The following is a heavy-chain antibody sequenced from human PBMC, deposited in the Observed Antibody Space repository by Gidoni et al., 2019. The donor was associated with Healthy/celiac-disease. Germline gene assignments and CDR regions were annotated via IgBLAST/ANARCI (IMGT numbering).Heavy chain of an antibody. CDR1: GFTFSSYA. J-gene: IGHJ4*02. V-gene: IGHV3-23*01. D-gene: IGHD6-13*01. Sequence: EVQLLESGGGLVQPGGSLRLSCAASGFTFSSYAMRWVLQAPGKGLEWVSAISGSGGSTYYADSVKGRFTIYRDNSKNTLYLQMNSLRAEDTAVYYCAKVSVSWYFDYWGQGTLVTVSS. CDR3: AKVSVSWYFDY. CDR2: ISGSGGST.